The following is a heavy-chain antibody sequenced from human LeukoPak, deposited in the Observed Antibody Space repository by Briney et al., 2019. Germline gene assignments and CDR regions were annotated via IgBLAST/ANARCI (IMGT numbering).Heavy chain of an antibody. D-gene: IGHD2-21*01. V-gene: IGHV1-2*02. Sequence: ASVKVSCKASGYTFTGYYMHWVRQAPGQGLEWMGWINPNSGGTNYAQKFQGRVTTTRDTSISTAYMELSRPRSDDTAVYYCARANGGDAFDPWGQGTLVTVSS. CDR2: INPNSGGT. CDR3: ARANGGDAFDP. CDR1: GYTFTGYY. J-gene: IGHJ5*02.